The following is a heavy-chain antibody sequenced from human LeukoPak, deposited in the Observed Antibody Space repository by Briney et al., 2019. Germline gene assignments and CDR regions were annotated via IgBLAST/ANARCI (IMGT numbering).Heavy chain of an antibody. CDR3: ARDHPPEIHYYYMDV. CDR1: GFRFSNYG. CDR2: LLYDGNTK. V-gene: IGHV3-33*01. Sequence: GGSLRLSCAASGFRFSNYGMHWVRQAPGKGLEWVAALLYDGNTKHYADSVRGRFTISRDISKNTFYLQMNSLTAEDTAVYYCARDHPPEIHYYYMDVWGKGTTVAVSS. J-gene: IGHJ6*03.